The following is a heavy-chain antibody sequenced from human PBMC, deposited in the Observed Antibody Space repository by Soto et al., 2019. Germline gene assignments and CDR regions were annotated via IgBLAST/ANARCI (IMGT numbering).Heavy chain of an antibody. D-gene: IGHD2-2*01. V-gene: IGHV1-69*02. J-gene: IGHJ4*02. CDR1: GGTFSSYT. Sequence: SVKVSCKASGGTFSSYTISWVRQAPGQGLEWMGRIIPILGIANYAQKFQGRVTITADKSTSTAYMELSSLRSEDTAVYYCARGYCSSTSCYADGFFDYWGQGTLVTVSS. CDR2: IIPILGIA. CDR3: ARGYCSSTSCYADGFFDY.